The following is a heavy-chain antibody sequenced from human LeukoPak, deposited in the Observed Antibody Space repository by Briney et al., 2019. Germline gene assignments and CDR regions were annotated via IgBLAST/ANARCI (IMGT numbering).Heavy chain of an antibody. V-gene: IGHV3-48*03. Sequence: GGSLRLSCAASGFTFSNYEMNWFRQAPGKGPEGVSYIGSSDSTIYYVDSVKGRFTISRDNAKNSLYLQMNSLRAEDTAIYYCARGRSGYDILTGYYNPWGQGALVTVSS. D-gene: IGHD3-9*01. CDR1: GFTFSNYE. CDR3: ARGRSGYDILTGYYNP. CDR2: IGSSDSTI. J-gene: IGHJ4*02.